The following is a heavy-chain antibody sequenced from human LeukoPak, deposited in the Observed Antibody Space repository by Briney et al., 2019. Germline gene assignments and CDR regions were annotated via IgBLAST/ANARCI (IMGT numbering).Heavy chain of an antibody. CDR1: GGSISSGDYY. D-gene: IGHD2-2*01. CDR3: ASTNKDIVVVPAAPHYYYYYYMDV. CDR2: IYYSGST. V-gene: IGHV4-61*08. Sequence: PSETLSLTCTVSGGSISSGDYYWSWIRQPPGKGLEWIGYIYYSGSTNYNPSLKSRVTISVDTSKNQFSLKLSSVTAADTAVYYCASTNKDIVVVPAAPHYYYYYYMDVWGKGTTVTVSS. J-gene: IGHJ6*03.